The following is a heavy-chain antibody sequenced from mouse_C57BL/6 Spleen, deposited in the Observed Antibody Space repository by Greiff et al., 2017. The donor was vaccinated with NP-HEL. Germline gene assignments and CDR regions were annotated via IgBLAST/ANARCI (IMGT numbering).Heavy chain of an antibody. V-gene: IGHV5-12*01. CDR1: GFTFSDYY. D-gene: IGHD3-2*02. J-gene: IGHJ4*01. CDR2: ISNGGGST. CDR3: ARQGQLRLRYYAMDY. Sequence: EVKLMESGGGLVQPGGSLKLSCAASGFTFSDYYMYWVRQTPEKRLEWVAYISNGGGSTYYPDTVKGRFTISRDNAKNTLYLQMSRLKSEDTAMYYCARQGQLRLRYYAMDYWGQGTSVTVSS.